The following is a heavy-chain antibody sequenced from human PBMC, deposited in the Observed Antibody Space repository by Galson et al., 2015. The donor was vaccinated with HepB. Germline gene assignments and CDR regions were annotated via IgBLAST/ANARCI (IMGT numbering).Heavy chain of an antibody. Sequence: ETLSLTCTVSGGSISSSSYYWGWIRQPPGKGLEWIGSIYYSGSTYYNPSLKSRVTISVDTSKNQFSLKLSSVTAADTAVYYCARQLPPMVRGPHNAFDIWGQGTMVTVSS. D-gene: IGHD3-10*01. CDR1: GGSISSSSYY. CDR2: IYYSGST. J-gene: IGHJ3*02. CDR3: ARQLPPMVRGPHNAFDI. V-gene: IGHV4-39*07.